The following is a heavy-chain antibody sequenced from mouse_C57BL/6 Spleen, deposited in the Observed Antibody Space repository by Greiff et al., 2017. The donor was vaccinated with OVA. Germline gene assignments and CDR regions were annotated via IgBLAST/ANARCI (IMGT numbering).Heavy chain of an antibody. CDR1: GYAFSSSW. J-gene: IGHJ1*03. CDR3: ARGYYGSSYGYFDV. Sequence: VQVVESGPELVKPGASVKISCKASGYAFSSSWMNWVKQRPGKGLEWIGRIYPGDGDTNYNGKFKGKATLTADKSSSTAYMQLSSLTSEDSAVYFCARGYYGSSYGYFDVWGTGTTVTVSS. V-gene: IGHV1-82*01. CDR2: IYPGDGDT. D-gene: IGHD1-1*01.